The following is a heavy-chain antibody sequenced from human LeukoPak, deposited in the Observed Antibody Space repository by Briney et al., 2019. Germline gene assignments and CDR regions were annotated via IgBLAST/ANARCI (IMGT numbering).Heavy chain of an antibody. CDR2: IYPGDSDT. CDR3: ATSHQGFYYCVY. Sequence: GGSLQISCKGSGYSFTSYWIGGVRQMPGKGLVWMGIIYPGDSDTRYSPSFQGQVTISADKSIRTAYLQRSSLKASDTVMDYYATSHQGFYYCVYWCERTVDTVCS. D-gene: IGHD3-10*01. J-gene: IGHJ4*02. V-gene: IGHV5-51*01. CDR1: GYSFTSYW.